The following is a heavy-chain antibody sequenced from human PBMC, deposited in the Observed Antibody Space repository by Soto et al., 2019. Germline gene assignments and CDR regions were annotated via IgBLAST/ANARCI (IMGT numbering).Heavy chain of an antibody. Sequence: SETLFLTYTFLGYSIRSSIYYWGWFRQPPGKGLEWIGSIYYSGSTYYNPSLKSRVTISVDTSKNQFSLKLSSVTAADTAVYYCARYCGGDCHTFWGMDVWGQGTTVS. J-gene: IGHJ6*02. CDR3: ARYCGGDCHTFWGMDV. CDR1: GYSIRSSIYY. V-gene: IGHV4-39*01. D-gene: IGHD2-21*02. CDR2: IYYSGST.